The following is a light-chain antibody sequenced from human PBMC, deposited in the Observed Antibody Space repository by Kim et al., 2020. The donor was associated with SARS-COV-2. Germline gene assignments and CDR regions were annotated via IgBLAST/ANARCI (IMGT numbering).Light chain of an antibody. J-gene: IGKJ1*01. CDR1: KNINNW. V-gene: IGKV1-5*03. CDR2: KAS. Sequence: ASIGDTVTITCRASKNINNWLAWYQQKPGKAPKLLIYKASNLESGVPSRFSGSGSGTEFTLTITSLQPDDFATYYCQECDTYSWTFGQGTKVDIK. CDR3: QECDTYSWT.